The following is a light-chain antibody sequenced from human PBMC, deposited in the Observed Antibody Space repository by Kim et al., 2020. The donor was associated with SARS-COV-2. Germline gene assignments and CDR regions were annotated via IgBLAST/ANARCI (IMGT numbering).Light chain of an antibody. V-gene: IGLV3-1*01. CDR1: KLGDKY. J-gene: IGLJ2*01. CDR2: QDS. Sequence: SGSPGQTDSITCSGDKLGDKYACWYQQKPGQSPVLVIYQDSKRPSGIPERFSGSNSGNTATLTISGTQAMDEADYYCQAWDSSNVVFGGGTQLTVL. CDR3: QAWDSSNVV.